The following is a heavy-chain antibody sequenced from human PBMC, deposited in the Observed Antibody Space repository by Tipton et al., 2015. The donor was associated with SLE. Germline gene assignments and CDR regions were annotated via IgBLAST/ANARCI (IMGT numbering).Heavy chain of an antibody. Sequence: TLSLTCTVSGGSISSGYYWGWIRQPPGKGLEWIGSIYHSGSTYYNPSLKSRVTISVDTSKNQFSLKLSSVTAADTAVYYCARRWENYHYMDVWGKGTTVTVSS. CDR3: ARRWENYHYMDV. CDR1: GGSISSGYY. CDR2: IYHSGST. V-gene: IGHV4-38-2*02. D-gene: IGHD1-26*01. J-gene: IGHJ6*03.